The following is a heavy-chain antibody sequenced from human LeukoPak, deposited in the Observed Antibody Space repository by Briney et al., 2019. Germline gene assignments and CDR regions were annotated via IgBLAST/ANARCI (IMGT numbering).Heavy chain of an antibody. J-gene: IGHJ4*02. CDR2: INWNGSST. CDR1: GFTFDDYG. CDR3: ARIPAGIAVAGTDY. Sequence: PGGSLRLSCAASGFTFDDYGMSWVRQAPGKGLEWVSGINWNGSSTGYADSVKGRFTISRDNAKNSLYLQMNSLRAEDTALYYCARIPAGIAVAGTDYWGQGTLVTVSS. D-gene: IGHD6-19*01. V-gene: IGHV3-20*04.